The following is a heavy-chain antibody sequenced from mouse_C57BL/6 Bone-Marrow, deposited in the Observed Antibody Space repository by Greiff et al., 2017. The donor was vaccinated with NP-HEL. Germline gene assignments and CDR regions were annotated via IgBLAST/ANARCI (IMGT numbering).Heavy chain of an antibody. D-gene: IGHD1-1*01. Sequence: QVQLQQSGAELMKPGASVKLSCKATGYTFTGYWIEWVKQRPGHGLEWIGEILPGSGSTNYNEKFKGKATFTADTSSNTAYMQLSSLTTEDSAIYYCARKGIPYYGSRRGVFDYAMDYWGQGTSVTVSS. CDR3: ARKGIPYYGSRRGVFDYAMDY. J-gene: IGHJ4*01. CDR2: ILPGSGST. V-gene: IGHV1-9*01. CDR1: GYTFTGYW.